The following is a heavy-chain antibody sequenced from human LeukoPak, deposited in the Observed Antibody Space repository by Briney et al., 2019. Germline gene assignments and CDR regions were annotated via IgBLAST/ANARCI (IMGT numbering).Heavy chain of an antibody. CDR1: GFTFSSYW. CDR2: INSDGSST. D-gene: IGHD3-10*01. J-gene: IGHJ4*02. Sequence: PGGSLRLSCAASGFTFSSYWMHWVRQAPGKGLVWVSRINSDGSSTRYADSVKGRFTISRDNSKNTLYLQMNSLRAEDTAVYYCAKDRGDRGPFDYWGQGTLVTVSS. V-gene: IGHV3-74*01. CDR3: AKDRGDRGPFDY.